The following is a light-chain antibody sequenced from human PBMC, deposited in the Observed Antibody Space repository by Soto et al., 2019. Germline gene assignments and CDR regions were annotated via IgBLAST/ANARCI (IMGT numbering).Light chain of an antibody. CDR2: GAS. CDR3: QQYNDWPLT. J-gene: IGKJ4*01. CDR1: QSVSTN. Sequence: EIVMTQSPATLSVSPGERASLSCRASQSVSTNLAWYQQKPAQAPRLLIYGASTGATGIPARFSGGGSGTEFTLTISSLQSADFAVYYCQQYNDWPLTFGGGTKVEIK. V-gene: IGKV3-15*01.